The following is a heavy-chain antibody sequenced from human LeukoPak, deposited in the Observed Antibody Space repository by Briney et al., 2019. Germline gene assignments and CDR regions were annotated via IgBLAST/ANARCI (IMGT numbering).Heavy chain of an antibody. J-gene: IGHJ4*02. Sequence: ASVKVSCKASGYTFTSYYMHWLRQAPGQGLEWVGIINPSGGSTSYAQKFQGRVTMTRDTSTSTVYMELSNLRSEDTAVYYCARGGYCTNGVCPTLDYWGQGTLVTVSS. V-gene: IGHV1-46*01. CDR3: ARGGYCTNGVCPTLDY. CDR2: INPSGGST. CDR1: GYTFTSYY. D-gene: IGHD2-8*01.